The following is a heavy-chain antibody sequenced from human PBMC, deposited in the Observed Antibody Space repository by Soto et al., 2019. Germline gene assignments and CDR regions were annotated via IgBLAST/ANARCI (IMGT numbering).Heavy chain of an antibody. D-gene: IGHD3-22*01. CDR3: AGIDYYDSSGYYYSFDY. Sequence: SETLSLICTLSGASISSSSYYWGWLRQPPGKGLEWIGSIYYSGSTYYNPSLKSRVTISVDTSKNQFSLKLSSVTAADTAVYYCAGIDYYDSSGYYYSFDYWGQGTLVTVSS. J-gene: IGHJ4*02. CDR2: IYYSGST. CDR1: GASISSSSYY. V-gene: IGHV4-39*01.